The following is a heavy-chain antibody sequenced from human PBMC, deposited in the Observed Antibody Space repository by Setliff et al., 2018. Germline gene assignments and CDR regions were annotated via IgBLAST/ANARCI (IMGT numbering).Heavy chain of an antibody. J-gene: IGHJ3*02. CDR2: IIPIFGTA. Sequence: GASVKVSCKASGGTFSSYAISWVRQAPGQGLEWMGGIIPIFGTANYAQKFQGRVTITADESTSTAYMELSSLRSEDTAVYYGARDGDNYYDSSGYYLNHAFDIWGQGTMVTVSS. D-gene: IGHD3-22*01. V-gene: IGHV1-69*13. CDR1: GGTFSSYA. CDR3: ARDGDNYYDSSGYYLNHAFDI.